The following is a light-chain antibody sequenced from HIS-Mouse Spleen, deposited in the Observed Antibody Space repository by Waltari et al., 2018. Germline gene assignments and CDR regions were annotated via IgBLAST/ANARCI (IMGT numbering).Light chain of an antibody. CDR3: SSYTSSSTYV. CDR1: SSDVGGYNY. Sequence: QSALTQPASVSGSPGQSITISCTGTSSDVGGYNYVSWYQQHPGKAPKLMIYDVSNRTSGVSNRFSGPKSGNTASLTISGLQAEDEADYYCSSYTSSSTYVFGTGTKVTVL. V-gene: IGLV2-14*03. CDR2: DVS. J-gene: IGLJ1*01.